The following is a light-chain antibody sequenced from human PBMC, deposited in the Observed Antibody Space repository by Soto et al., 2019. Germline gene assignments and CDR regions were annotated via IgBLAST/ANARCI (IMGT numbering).Light chain of an antibody. Sequence: DIQMTQSPSTLFASVGDRVTITCRARQSISSWLAWYQQKPGKAPKLLIYDASSLASGVPSRFSGSGSGTEFTRTISSLQPDDFATYYCQQYNSHYSFGQGTKLEIK. J-gene: IGKJ2*03. V-gene: IGKV1-5*01. CDR2: DAS. CDR3: QQYNSHYS. CDR1: QSISSW.